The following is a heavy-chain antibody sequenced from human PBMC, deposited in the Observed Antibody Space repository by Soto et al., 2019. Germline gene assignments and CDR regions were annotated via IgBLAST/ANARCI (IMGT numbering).Heavy chain of an antibody. J-gene: IGHJ4*02. Sequence: QVQLVQSGAEVRKPGSSVKVSCQASGGTFSNSTVTWVRQAPGHGLEWMGRLIPILGLANYAQKFRGRLTITADKSTTTAYMELRSLRSEDTAIYYCARFKLGDDYWGQGTLVTVSS. V-gene: IGHV1-69*02. CDR1: GGTFSNST. CDR2: LIPILGLA. CDR3: ARFKLGDDY. D-gene: IGHD5-12*01.